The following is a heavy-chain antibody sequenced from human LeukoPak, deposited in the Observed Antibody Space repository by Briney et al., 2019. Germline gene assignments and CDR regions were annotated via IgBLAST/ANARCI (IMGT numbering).Heavy chain of an antibody. V-gene: IGHV1-24*01. D-gene: IGHD6-13*01. Sequence: GASVKVSCKVSGYTLTELSMHWVRQAPGKGLEWMGGFDPEDGETIYAQKFQGRVTMTEDTSTDTAYMELSSLRSEDTAVYYCATDASSPGSWAYYFDYWGQGTLVTVSS. CDR2: FDPEDGET. J-gene: IGHJ4*02. CDR3: ATDASSPGSWAYYFDY. CDR1: GYTLTELS.